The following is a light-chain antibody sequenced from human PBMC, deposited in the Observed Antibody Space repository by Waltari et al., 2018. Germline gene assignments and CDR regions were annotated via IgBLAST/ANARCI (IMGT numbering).Light chain of an antibody. V-gene: IGLV2-11*01. J-gene: IGLJ3*02. CDR1: SSAGGGDNY. CDR3: CSYAGSYTWV. Sequence: QSALTQPRSGSGSPGQSVTIPCTGTSSAGGGDNYVSLYQQPPGKAPKLMLYDVTKRPSGVPDRFSGSKSGNTASLTISGFQADDEADYYCCSYAGSYTWVFGGGTKLTVL. CDR2: DVT.